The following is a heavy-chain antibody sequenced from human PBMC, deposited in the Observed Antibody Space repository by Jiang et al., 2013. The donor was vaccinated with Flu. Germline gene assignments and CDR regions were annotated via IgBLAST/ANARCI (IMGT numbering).Heavy chain of an antibody. CDR3: AKEDDIEVVPSARSFVDV. J-gene: IGHJ6*04. V-gene: IGHV3-43*02. D-gene: IGHD2-2*01. Sequence: DFGIHWVRQAPGRGLEWVGLISGDGGITHFAASVKGRFTISRDNSKNFVYLEMNSLRTEDTALYYCAKEDDIEVVPSARSFVDVWGRGTTVTVSS. CDR2: ISGDGGIT. CDR1: DFG.